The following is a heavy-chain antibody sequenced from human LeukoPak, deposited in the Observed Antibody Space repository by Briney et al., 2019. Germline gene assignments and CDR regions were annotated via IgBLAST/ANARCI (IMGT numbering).Heavy chain of an antibody. D-gene: IGHD6-13*01. V-gene: IGHV3-30*18. J-gene: IGHJ4*02. CDR3: AKDTQIAAAGSLGY. CDR2: ISYDGSNK. CDR1: GFTFSSYG. Sequence: PGGSLRLSCAASGFTFSSYGMHWVRQAPGKGLEWVAVISYDGSNKYYADSVKGRFTISRDNSKNTLYLQMNSLRAEDTAVYYCAKDTQIAAAGSLGYWGQGTLVTVSS.